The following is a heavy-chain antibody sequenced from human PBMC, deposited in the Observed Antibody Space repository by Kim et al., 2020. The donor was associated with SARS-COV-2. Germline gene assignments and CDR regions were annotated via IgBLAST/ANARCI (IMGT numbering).Heavy chain of an antibody. CDR3: AKGIGWGSRYYYYGMDV. Sequence: VKGRFTSTRDNAKNSLYLQMNSLGAEDTALYYCAKGIGWGSRYYYYGMDVWGQGTTVTVSS. J-gene: IGHJ6*02. D-gene: IGHD7-27*01. V-gene: IGHV3-9*01.